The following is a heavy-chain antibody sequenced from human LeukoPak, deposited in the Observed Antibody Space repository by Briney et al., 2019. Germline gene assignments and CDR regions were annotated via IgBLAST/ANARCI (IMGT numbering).Heavy chain of an antibody. D-gene: IGHD2-21*01. CDR3: ARDDWGFVYY. Sequence: PSETLSLTCTVSGGSISSGSYYWRWIRQPAGKGLEWIGRIYHSGSTYYNPSLKSRVTISVDTSKNRFFLKLSSVTAADTAVYYCARDDWGFVYYWGQGTLVTVSS. V-gene: IGHV4-39*07. CDR2: IYHSGST. J-gene: IGHJ4*02. CDR1: GGSISSGSYY.